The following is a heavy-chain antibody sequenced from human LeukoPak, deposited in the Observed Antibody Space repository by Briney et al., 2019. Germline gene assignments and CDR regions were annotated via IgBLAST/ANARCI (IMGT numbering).Heavy chain of an antibody. CDR3: ASSYDSSGYYYGNFDY. J-gene: IGHJ4*02. V-gene: IGHV4-59*01. CDR2: IYYSGST. Sequence: PSETLSLTCTVSGGSISSYYWSWIRQPPGKGLEWIGYIYYSGSTNYNPSLKGRVTISVDTSKNQFSLKLSSVTAADTAVYYCASSYDSSGYYYGNFDYWGQGTLVTVSS. CDR1: GGSISSYY. D-gene: IGHD3-22*01.